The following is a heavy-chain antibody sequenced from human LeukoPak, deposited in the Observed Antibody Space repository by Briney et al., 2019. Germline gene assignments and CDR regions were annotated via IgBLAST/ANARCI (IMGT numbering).Heavy chain of an antibody. CDR3: ATETNGRHYDY. V-gene: IGHV3-21*06. D-gene: IGHD1-14*01. Sequence: GGSLRLSCTASGLTFSTSGFNWVRQAPGKGLEWVASIGPTGSDRYHADSIKGRFTISRDNANNFLYLQMNSLRAEHTAVYYCATETNGRHYDYWGQGTLLTVSS. CDR1: GLTFSTSG. J-gene: IGHJ4*02. CDR2: IGPTGSDR.